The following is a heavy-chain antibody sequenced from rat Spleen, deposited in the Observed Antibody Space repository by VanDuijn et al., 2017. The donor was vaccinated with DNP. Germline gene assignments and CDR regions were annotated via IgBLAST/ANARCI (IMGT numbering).Heavy chain of an antibody. V-gene: IGHV5-31*01. Sequence: EVQLVETGGGLVQPGRSLKLSCVASGFTFNNYWMTWIRQVPGKGLEWVASITTSGDSTSSPDSVKGQFTISRDNAKSTLYLQMDSLRCEETVTYYCSRHDEGNYYDGSNWFAYWGQGTLVTVSS. CDR1: GFTFNNYW. J-gene: IGHJ3*01. CDR2: ITTSGDST. D-gene: IGHD1-12*02. CDR3: SRHDEGNYYDGSNWFAY.